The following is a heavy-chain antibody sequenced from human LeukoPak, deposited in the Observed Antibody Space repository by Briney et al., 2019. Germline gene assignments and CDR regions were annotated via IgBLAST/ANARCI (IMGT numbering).Heavy chain of an antibody. V-gene: IGHV4-34*01. CDR3: ARDRYYGSGSYYNPRRGYFDY. CDR2: INHSGST. J-gene: IGHJ4*02. CDR1: GGSFSGYY. D-gene: IGHD3-10*01. Sequence: SETLSLTCAVYGGSFSGYYWSWIRQPPGKGLEWIGEINHSGSTNYNPSLKSRVTISVDTSKNQFSLKLSSVTAADTAVCYCARDRYYGSGSYYNPRRGYFDYWGQGTLVTVSS.